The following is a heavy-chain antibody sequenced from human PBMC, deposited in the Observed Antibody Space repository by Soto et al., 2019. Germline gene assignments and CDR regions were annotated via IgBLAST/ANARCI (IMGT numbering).Heavy chain of an antibody. J-gene: IGHJ4*02. D-gene: IGHD3-16*01. CDR3: ARGLSAFPSYLDS. CDR2: ISWNSGNI. CDR1: GFTFDDYV. Sequence: EVQLVESGGGLVQPGRSLRLSCVASGFTFDDYVMHWVRQVPGKGLEWVSGISWNSGNIDYADSVKGRFTISRDYAMNTLYLLMNTLRPEDTALFYCARGLSAFPSYLDSWGQGTLVSVSS. V-gene: IGHV3-9*01.